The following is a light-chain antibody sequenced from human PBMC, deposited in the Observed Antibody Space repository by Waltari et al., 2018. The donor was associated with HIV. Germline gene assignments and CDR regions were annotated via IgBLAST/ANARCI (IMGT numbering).Light chain of an antibody. CDR3: KSRDSSGNHVL. Sequence: SSELTQDATVSVALGQTVRITCQGDNLITYSASWYQQKPGQAPVLVIFGKNNRPSVIPDRCSGSTSGNTASLTITGAQAEDEADYYCKSRDSSGNHVLFGGGTKLTVL. CDR2: GKN. CDR1: NLITYS. J-gene: IGLJ2*01. V-gene: IGLV3-19*01.